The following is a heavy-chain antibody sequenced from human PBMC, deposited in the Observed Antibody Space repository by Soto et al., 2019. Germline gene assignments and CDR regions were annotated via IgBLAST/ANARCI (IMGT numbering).Heavy chain of an antibody. CDR3: AHSYDSSGYAQRYNWFDP. J-gene: IGHJ5*02. CDR2: IYWNDDK. CDR1: GFSLSTSGVG. Sequence: GSCPTLVNPTQTLTLTCTFSGFSLSTSGVGVGWIRQPPGRALEWLALIYWNDDKRYSPSLKSRLTITKDTSKNQVVLTMTNMDPVDTATYYCAHSYDSSGYAQRYNWFDPWGQGTLVTVSS. V-gene: IGHV2-5*01. D-gene: IGHD3-22*01.